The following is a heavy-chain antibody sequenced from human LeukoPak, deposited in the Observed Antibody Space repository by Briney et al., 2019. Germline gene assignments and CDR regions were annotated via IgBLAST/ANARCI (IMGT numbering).Heavy chain of an antibody. CDR2: IYSGGST. CDR3: ARAAYLRYSSSWYGIDY. J-gene: IGHJ4*02. Sequence: GGSLRLSCAASGFTVSSNYMSWVRQAPGKGLEWVSVIYSGGSTYYADSVKGRFTISRDNSKNTLYLQMNSLRAEDTAVYYCARAAYLRYSSSWYGIDYWGQGTLVTVSS. CDR1: GFTVSSNY. D-gene: IGHD6-13*01. V-gene: IGHV3-53*01.